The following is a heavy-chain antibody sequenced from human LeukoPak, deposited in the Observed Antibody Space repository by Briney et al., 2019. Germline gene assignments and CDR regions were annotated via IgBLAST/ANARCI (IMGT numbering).Heavy chain of an antibody. CDR1: GGSISSSSYY. V-gene: IGHV4-39*07. D-gene: IGHD3-16*02. CDR3: ARGPRFLGYDYVWGSYRSTDFDY. Sequence: PSETLSLTCTVSGGSISSSSYYWGWIRQPPGKGLEWIGEINHSGSTNYNPSLKSRVTISVDTSKNQFSLKLSSVTAADTAVYYCARGPRFLGYDYVWGSYRSTDFDYWGQGTLVTVSS. J-gene: IGHJ4*02. CDR2: INHSGST.